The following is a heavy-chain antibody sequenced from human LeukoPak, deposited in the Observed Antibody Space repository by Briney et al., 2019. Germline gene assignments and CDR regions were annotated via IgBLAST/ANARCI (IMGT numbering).Heavy chain of an antibody. CDR1: GFTFSSYG. V-gene: IGHV3-30*18. CDR3: AKDVTVVVTAISLGMDV. CDR2: ISYDGSNK. J-gene: IGHJ6*02. Sequence: GGSLRLSCAASGFTFSSYGMHWVRQAPGKGLEWVAVISYDGSNKYYADSVKGRFTISRDNSKNTLYLQMNSLRAEDTAVYYCAKDVTVVVTAISLGMDVWGQGTTVTVSS. D-gene: IGHD2-21*02.